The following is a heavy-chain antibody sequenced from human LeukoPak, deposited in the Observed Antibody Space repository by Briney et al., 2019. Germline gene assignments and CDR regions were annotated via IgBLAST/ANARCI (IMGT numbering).Heavy chain of an antibody. D-gene: IGHD3-10*01. CDR1: GASISSYY. CDR2: LYPSGST. Sequence: SETLSLTCTVSGASISSYYWSWFWQPAGKGVEWIGRLYPSGSTNYNPSLKSRVTISVDKSKRQFSLELSSVTAADTAVFYCAKTHPGYYYMDVWVKGATVTVSS. V-gene: IGHV4-4*07. CDR3: AKTHPGYYYMDV. J-gene: IGHJ6*03.